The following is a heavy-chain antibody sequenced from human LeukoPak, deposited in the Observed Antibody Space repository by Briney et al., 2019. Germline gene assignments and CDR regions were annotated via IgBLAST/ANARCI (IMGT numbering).Heavy chain of an antibody. J-gene: IGHJ4*02. CDR3: VRHFCTSATCYAFSH. CDR2: ISSSGTT. D-gene: IGHD2-2*01. Sequence: PSETLSLTCSVSGGLLSSQFWSWVRQSPERGLEWIAYISSSGTTNYNPSFRSRVTISLDTPKNQLSLMLSSVTDADTAIYYCVRHFCTSATCYAFSHWGQGTLVTVSS. V-gene: IGHV4-59*08. CDR1: GGLLSSQF.